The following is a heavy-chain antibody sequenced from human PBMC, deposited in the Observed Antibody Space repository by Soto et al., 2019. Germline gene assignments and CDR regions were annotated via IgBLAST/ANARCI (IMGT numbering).Heavy chain of an antibody. J-gene: IGHJ6*02. CDR2: IIPIFGTA. D-gene: IGHD3-22*01. CDR1: GGTFSSYA. V-gene: IGHV1-69*12. Sequence: QVQLVQSGAEVKKPGSSVKVSCKASGGTFSSYAISWVRQAPGQGLEWMGGIIPIFGTADYAQKFQGRVTITADESTSTAYMELSSLRAEDTAVYYCAKHYDNWDYYCGMDVWGQGTTVTVSS. CDR3: AKHYDNWDYYCGMDV.